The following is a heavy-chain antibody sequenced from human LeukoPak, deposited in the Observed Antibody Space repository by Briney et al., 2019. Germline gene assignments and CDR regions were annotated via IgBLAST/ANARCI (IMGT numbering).Heavy chain of an antibody. D-gene: IGHD3-22*01. CDR2: IYTSGST. Sequence: SSETLSLTCTVSGGSISSGSYYWNWIRQPAGKGLEWIGRIYTSGSTNYNPSLKSRVTISVDTSKNQFSLKLSSVTAADTAVYYCARTSSGYSSDVWGQGTTVTVSS. CDR3: ARTSSGYSSDV. V-gene: IGHV4-61*02. J-gene: IGHJ6*02. CDR1: GGSISSGSYY.